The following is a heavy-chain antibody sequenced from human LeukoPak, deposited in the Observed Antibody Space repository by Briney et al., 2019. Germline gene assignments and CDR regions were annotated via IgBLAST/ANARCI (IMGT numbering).Heavy chain of an antibody. V-gene: IGHV3-53*01. CDR2: IYGGGST. Sequence: PGGSLRLSCVVSGFTVSNNYMKWVRQAPGKGLEWVSTIYGGGSTYYADSVRGRFTISRDNSKNTLYLQMNSLRAEDTAVYYCAKDLPGYYYDSSGYFGYWGQGTLVTVSS. CDR1: GFTVSNNY. D-gene: IGHD3-22*01. CDR3: AKDLPGYYYDSSGYFGY. J-gene: IGHJ4*02.